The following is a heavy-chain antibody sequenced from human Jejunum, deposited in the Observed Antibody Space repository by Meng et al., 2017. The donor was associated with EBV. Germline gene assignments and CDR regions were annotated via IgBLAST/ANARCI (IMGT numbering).Heavy chain of an antibody. Sequence: REARPKLSETPATLSLTCGESVGSISDNDLWRWVRKPPGKGLELFEDINHGGGTNYNPSLESRVTISVDKSKNQFSLKLNSVTAADTAVYYWAGNGYYALEYWGPGILVTVSS. CDR1: VGSISDNDL. J-gene: IGHJ4*02. CDR2: INHGGGT. CDR3: AGNGYYALEY. V-gene: IGHV4-4*03. D-gene: IGHD3-22*01.